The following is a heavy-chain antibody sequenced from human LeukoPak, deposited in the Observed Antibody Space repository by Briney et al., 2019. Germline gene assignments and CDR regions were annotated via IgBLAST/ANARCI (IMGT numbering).Heavy chain of an antibody. V-gene: IGHV4-34*01. CDR1: GGFFSGYY. CDR2: INHSGST. J-gene: IGHJ4*02. Sequence: SETLSLTCAVYGGFFSGYYWSWIRQPPGKGLEWIGEINHSGSTNYNPSLKSRVTISVDTSKNQFSLKLSSVTAADTAVYYCARGTDYTFDYWGQGTLVTVSS. CDR3: ARGTDYTFDY. D-gene: IGHD5-12*01.